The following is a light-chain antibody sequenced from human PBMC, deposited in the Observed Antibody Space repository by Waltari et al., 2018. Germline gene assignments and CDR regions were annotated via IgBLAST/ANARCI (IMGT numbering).Light chain of an antibody. J-gene: IGKJ1*01. CDR3: QQYNSFPWT. CDR2: KAS. V-gene: IGKV1-5*03. CDR1: QSISTW. Sequence: DIQMTQSPSTLSPSIGHSVTITCRASQSISTWLAWYQQRPGKAPNLLIYKASALESGVPSRFSGSGSATDFTLTISSLQPDDFATYYCQQYNSFPWTFGQGTKVEIK.